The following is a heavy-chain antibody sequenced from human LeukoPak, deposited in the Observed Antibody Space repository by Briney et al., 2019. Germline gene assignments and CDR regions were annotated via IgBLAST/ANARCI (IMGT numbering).Heavy chain of an antibody. CDR3: AREVDSSPMVLYFDY. D-gene: IGHD4/OR15-4a*01. Sequence: ASVKVSCKASGYTFTSYGISWVRQAPGQGLEWMGWISAYNGNTNYAQKLQGRVTMTTDTSTSTAYMELRSLRSDDTAVYYCAREVDSSPMVLYFDYWGQGTLVTVSS. CDR1: GYTFTSYG. V-gene: IGHV1-18*01. CDR2: ISAYNGNT. J-gene: IGHJ4*02.